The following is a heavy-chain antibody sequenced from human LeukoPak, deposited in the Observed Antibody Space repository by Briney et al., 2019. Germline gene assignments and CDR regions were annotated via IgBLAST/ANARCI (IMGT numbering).Heavy chain of an antibody. Sequence: GGSLRLSCAASGFTFNTYTMNWVRQAPGKGLEWISYINTKSKTMYYADSVKGRFTISRDNAKNSPYLQMNSLRAEDTALYYCVRDQDWAFDYWGQGTLVTVSS. D-gene: IGHD3-9*01. CDR1: GFTFNTYT. CDR3: VRDQDWAFDY. CDR2: INTKSKTM. J-gene: IGHJ4*02. V-gene: IGHV3-48*01.